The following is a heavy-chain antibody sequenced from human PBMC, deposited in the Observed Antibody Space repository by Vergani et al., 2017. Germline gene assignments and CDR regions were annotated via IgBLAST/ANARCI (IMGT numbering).Heavy chain of an antibody. CDR1: GFTFSSYA. CDR3: AKEWLKTIFRLVKTYYFDY. CDR2: FSGSGGIT. J-gene: IGHJ4*02. D-gene: IGHD3/OR15-3a*01. V-gene: IGHV3-23*01. Sequence: EVQLLESGGGLVQPGGSLRLSCAASGFTFSSYAMSWVRQAPGKGLEWVSAFSGSGGITYYADSLKGRFTISRDNFKNTLYLQMNSLRAEDTAVYYCAKEWLKTIFRLVKTYYFDYWGQGTLVTVSS.